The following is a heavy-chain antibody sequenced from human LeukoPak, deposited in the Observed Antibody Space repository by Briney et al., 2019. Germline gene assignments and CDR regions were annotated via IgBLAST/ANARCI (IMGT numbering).Heavy chain of an antibody. CDR1: GGSISSGSYY. D-gene: IGHD1-1*01. Sequence: PSETVSLTCTVSGGSISSGSYYWTWIRQPAGKGLEWIGHLYTSGTTSYNPSLQSRVTISADTSKHQFSLRLTSVTAADTAVYYCARAGGSVGWDGTIDSWGQGTLVSVSS. CDR3: ARAGGSVGWDGTIDS. CDR2: LYTSGTT. V-gene: IGHV4-61*09. J-gene: IGHJ4*02.